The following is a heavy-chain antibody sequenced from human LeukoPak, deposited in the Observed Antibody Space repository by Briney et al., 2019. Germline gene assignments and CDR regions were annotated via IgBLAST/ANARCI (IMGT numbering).Heavy chain of an antibody. D-gene: IGHD6-13*01. V-gene: IGHV4-61*02. CDR3: ARHVGLSSSWSGDFDY. Sequence: ESSETLSLTCTVSGGSISSGSYYWSWIRQPAGKGLEWIGRIYTSGSTNYNPSLKSRVTISVDTSKNQFSLKLSSVTAADTAVYYCARHVGLSSSWSGDFDYWGQGTLVTVSS. CDR2: IYTSGST. J-gene: IGHJ4*02. CDR1: GGSISSGSYY.